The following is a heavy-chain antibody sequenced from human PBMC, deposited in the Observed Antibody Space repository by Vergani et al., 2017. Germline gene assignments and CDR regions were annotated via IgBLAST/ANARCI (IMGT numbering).Heavy chain of an antibody. J-gene: IGHJ4*02. CDR3: AKDSEDDSSGYSYFDY. Sequence: EVDLVESGGGLAQPGGSLRLSCEASGITFWKFGMHWVRQGPGKGLEWVSGISGSGGSTYYADSVKGRFTISRDNSKNTLYLQMNSLRAEDTAVYYCAKDSEDDSSGYSYFDYWGQGTLVTVSS. CDR2: ISGSGGST. D-gene: IGHD3-22*01. V-gene: IGHV3-23*04. CDR1: GITFWKFG.